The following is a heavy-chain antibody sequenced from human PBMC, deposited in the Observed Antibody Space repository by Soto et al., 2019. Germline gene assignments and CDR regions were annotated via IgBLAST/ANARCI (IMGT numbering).Heavy chain of an antibody. CDR1: GFTFNNYG. D-gene: IGHD4-17*01. CDR2: ISGSGDTT. J-gene: IGHJ3*02. CDR3: ARDPVRGLGIAFDI. V-gene: IGHV3-23*01. Sequence: EAQLLASGGGLVQPGGSLRLSWVASGFTFNNYGMSWVRQAPGKGLEWVSSISGSGDTTYYAASVKGRFTISRDNSKDMLYVYMNSLRAEDTAVYYCARDPVRGLGIAFDIWGRGTVLTVSS.